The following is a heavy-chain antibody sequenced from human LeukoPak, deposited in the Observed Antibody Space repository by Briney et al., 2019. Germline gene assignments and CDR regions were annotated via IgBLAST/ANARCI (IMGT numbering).Heavy chain of an antibody. CDR3: AKISSSAEPNFDY. CDR2: IWPDGSKK. V-gene: IGHV3-30*02. CDR1: GFTFRTYA. D-gene: IGHD1-14*01. J-gene: IGHJ4*02. Sequence: PGGSLRLSCAASGFTFRTYAMHWVRQAPGKGLEWVAFIWPDGSKKFYADSVKGRFTISRDSSNHTLYLQMNSLRPEDTALYFCAKISSSAEPNFDYWGQGILLTVSS.